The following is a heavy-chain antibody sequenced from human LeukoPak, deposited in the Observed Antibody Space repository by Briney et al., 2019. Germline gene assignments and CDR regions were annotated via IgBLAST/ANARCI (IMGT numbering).Heavy chain of an antibody. D-gene: IGHD4-23*01. J-gene: IGHJ4*02. CDR3: ARLTPYAGIWASDY. CDR2: IYYSGTT. CDR1: GGSISSGGYY. V-gene: IGHV4-61*08. Sequence: PSQTLSLTCTVSGGSISSGGYYWSWIRQPPGKGLEWIGYIYYSGTTNYNPSLKSRVTISVDTSKNQFSLKLCSVTAADTAVYYCARLTPYAGIWASDYWGQGTLVTVSS.